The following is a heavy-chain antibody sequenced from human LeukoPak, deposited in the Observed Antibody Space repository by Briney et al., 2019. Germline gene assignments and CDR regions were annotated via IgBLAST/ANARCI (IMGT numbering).Heavy chain of an antibody. CDR1: GFTFSSHW. Sequence: GGSLRLSCVASGFTFSSHWMSWVRQAPGKGLEWVANIKQDGSEKKYVASVKGRLTISRDNAKNSLYLQMNSLRVEDTAVYYCVRDSLVGYGHRYFDCWGQGTLVTVSS. CDR3: VRDSLVGYGHRYFDC. CDR2: IKQDGSEK. J-gene: IGHJ4*02. D-gene: IGHD5-18*01. V-gene: IGHV3-7*01.